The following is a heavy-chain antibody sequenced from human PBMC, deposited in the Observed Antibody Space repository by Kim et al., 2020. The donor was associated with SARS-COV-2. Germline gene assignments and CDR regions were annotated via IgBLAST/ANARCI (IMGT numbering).Heavy chain of an antibody. D-gene: IGHD2-21*02. CDR2: MSPNRVTT. Sequence: ASVKVSCKASGYTFSNYDINWVRQAAGQGLEWIGWMSPNRVTTNYAQKFQGRVTMTKDISINTAYLELSSLTYEDTGVYYCARGVTAGVDIWGQGTMVIVSS. V-gene: IGHV1-8*01. J-gene: IGHJ3*02. CDR1: GYTFSNYD. CDR3: ARGVTAGVDI.